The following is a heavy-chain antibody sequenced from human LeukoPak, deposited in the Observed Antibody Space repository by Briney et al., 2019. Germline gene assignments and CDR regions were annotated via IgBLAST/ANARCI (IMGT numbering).Heavy chain of an antibody. Sequence: GGSLRLSCAASGFTFSDYYMSWIRQAPGKGLEWVSYISSSGSTIYYADSVKGRFTISRDNAKNSLYLQMNSLRAEDTAVYYSARDNFYWLDLSGHGGFDYWGQGTLVTVSS. V-gene: IGHV3-11*01. J-gene: IGHJ4*02. CDR1: GFTFSDYY. D-gene: IGHD3-9*01. CDR3: ARDNFYWLDLSGHGGFDY. CDR2: ISSSGSTI.